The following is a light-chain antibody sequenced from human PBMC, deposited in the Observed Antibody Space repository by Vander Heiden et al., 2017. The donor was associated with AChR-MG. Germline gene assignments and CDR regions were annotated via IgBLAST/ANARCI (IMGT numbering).Light chain of an antibody. J-gene: IGKJ3*01. CDR2: KAS. Sequence: DIQMTQSPSTVSASVGDRVTITCRASQSTGSWLAWYQQKPGKAPKLLIYKASSLERGVQSRFSGSGYGTEFTLTISSLHPEDSPAYYCQQYNKYWGPFTFGPGTKVDIK. CDR1: QSTGSW. V-gene: IGKV1-5*03. CDR3: QQYNKYWGPFT.